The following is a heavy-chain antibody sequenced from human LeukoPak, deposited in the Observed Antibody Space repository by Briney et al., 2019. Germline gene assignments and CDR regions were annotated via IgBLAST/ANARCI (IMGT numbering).Heavy chain of an antibody. CDR1: GFTFNSYE. D-gene: IGHD4-17*01. CDR2: IGRSGTTT. Sequence: GGSLILSCAASGFTFNSYEMNWVRQAPGKGLEWVSYIGRSGTTTYSADSVKGRFTISRDNAKNSLYLQMNSLRAEDTVVYYCAREGVLRHNTFDIWGQGTMVTVSA. J-gene: IGHJ3*02. V-gene: IGHV3-48*03. CDR3: AREGVLRHNTFDI.